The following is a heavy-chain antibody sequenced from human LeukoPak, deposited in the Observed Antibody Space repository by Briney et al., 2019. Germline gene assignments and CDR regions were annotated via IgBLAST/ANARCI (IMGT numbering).Heavy chain of an antibody. J-gene: IGHJ5*02. CDR1: GYTLTELS. V-gene: IGHV1-24*01. CDR3: TTVPILGNWFDP. CDR2: FDPEDGET. Sequence: GASVKVSCKVSGYTLTELSMHWVRQAPGTGLGWMGGFDPEDGETIYAQKFQGRVTMTEDTSTDTAYMELSSLTSEDTALYYCTTVPILGNWFDPWGQGTLVTVSS.